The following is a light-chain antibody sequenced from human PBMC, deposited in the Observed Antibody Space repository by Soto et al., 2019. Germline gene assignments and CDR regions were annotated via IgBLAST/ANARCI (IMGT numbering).Light chain of an antibody. V-gene: IGKV1-39*01. Sequence: DIQMTQSPSSLSASVGDRVTITCRASQSISSYLNWYQQIPGKAPKLLIYAASSLQSGFPSRFSGRGSGTDFTLTISSLQPEDFATYHCQQSYSIPLTFGGGTKVEIK. J-gene: IGKJ4*01. CDR2: AAS. CDR3: QQSYSIPLT. CDR1: QSISSY.